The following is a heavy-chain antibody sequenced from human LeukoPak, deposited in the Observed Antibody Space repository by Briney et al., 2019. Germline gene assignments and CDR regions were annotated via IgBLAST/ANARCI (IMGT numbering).Heavy chain of an antibody. CDR1: GGSVSGYY. J-gene: IGHJ5*02. CDR2: IYSSGST. CDR3: ARAGLGIATKFDP. V-gene: IGHV4-59*08. Sequence: SETLSLTCGVYGGSVSGYYWSWIRQPPGKGLEWIGRIYSSGSTNYNPSLKSRVTISVDTSKNQFSLKLSSVTAADTAVYYCARAGLGIATKFDPWGQGTLVTVSS. D-gene: IGHD6-13*01.